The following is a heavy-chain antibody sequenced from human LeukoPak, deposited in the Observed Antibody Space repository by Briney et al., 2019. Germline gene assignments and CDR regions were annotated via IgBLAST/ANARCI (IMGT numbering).Heavy chain of an antibody. Sequence: ASVKVSCKASGYTFTSYGISWVRQAPGQGLEWMGWISAYNGNTNYAQKLQGRVTMTTDTSTSTAYMELSSLRSEDTAVYYCARARIAAPHLIGYNWFDPWGQGTLVTVSS. V-gene: IGHV1-18*01. D-gene: IGHD6-13*01. CDR1: GYTFTSYG. CDR2: ISAYNGNT. J-gene: IGHJ5*02. CDR3: ARARIAAPHLIGYNWFDP.